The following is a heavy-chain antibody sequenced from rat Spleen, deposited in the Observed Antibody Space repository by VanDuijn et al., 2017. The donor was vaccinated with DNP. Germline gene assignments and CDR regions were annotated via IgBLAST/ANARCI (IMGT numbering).Heavy chain of an antibody. CDR3: ARYYGYNYYAMDA. CDR1: GLSLTSNS. CDR2: IWNNGGT. J-gene: IGHJ4*01. D-gene: IGHD1-9*01. Sequence: QVQVKESGPGLLQPSQTLSLTCTVSGLSLTSNSVSWIRQPPGKGLEWMGVIWNNGGTHYNSVLESRLPISRDTSKSQVFLKMNSLQTDDTATYYCARYYGYNYYAMDAWGQGTSVTVSS. V-gene: IGHV2-47*01.